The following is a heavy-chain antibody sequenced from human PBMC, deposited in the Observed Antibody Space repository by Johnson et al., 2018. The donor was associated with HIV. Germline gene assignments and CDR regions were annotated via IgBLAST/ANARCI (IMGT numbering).Heavy chain of an antibody. D-gene: IGHD3-3*01. J-gene: IGHJ3*02. Sequence: QVQLVESGGGVVQSGRSLRLSCAASGFAFSRFAMHWVRQVPDKGLEWVAVISYDGSNKYYADSVKGRFTISRDNSKNTLYLQMNSLRAEDTAVYYCAKGPILDDGFDIWGQGTMVTVSS. V-gene: IGHV3-30-3*01. CDR1: GFAFSRFA. CDR3: AKGPILDDGFDI. CDR2: ISYDGSNK.